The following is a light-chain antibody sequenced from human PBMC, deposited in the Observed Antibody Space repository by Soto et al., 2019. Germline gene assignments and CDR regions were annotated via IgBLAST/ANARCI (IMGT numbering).Light chain of an antibody. J-gene: IGLJ7*01. CDR2: VVN. CDR1: SSDVGGYDY. V-gene: IGLV2-14*01. CDR3: CSYTSSSTRV. Sequence: QSALTQSASVSGSPGQSITISCTGTSSDVGGYDYVSWYQQHPGKAPKLMIFVVNNRPSGVSHRFSGSKSGDTASLTISGLQPDDEADYYCCSYTSSSTRVFGGGTQLTVL.